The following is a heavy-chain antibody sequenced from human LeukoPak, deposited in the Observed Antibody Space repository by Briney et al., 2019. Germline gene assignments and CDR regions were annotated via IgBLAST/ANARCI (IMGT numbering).Heavy chain of an antibody. D-gene: IGHD3-9*01. CDR1: GFTFSSYW. J-gene: IGHJ6*04. CDR3: ARGLLRYFDWLPSDYYYYGMDV. CDR2: INSDGSST. Sequence: GGSLRLSCAASGFTFSSYWMHWVRQAPGKGLVWVSRINSDGSSTSYADSVKGRFTTSRDNAKNTLYLQMNSLRAEDTAVYYCARGLLRYFDWLPSDYYYYGMDVWGEGTTVTVSS. V-gene: IGHV3-74*01.